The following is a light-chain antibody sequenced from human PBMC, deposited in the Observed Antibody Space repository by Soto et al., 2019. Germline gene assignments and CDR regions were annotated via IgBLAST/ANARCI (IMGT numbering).Light chain of an antibody. CDR2: DAS. J-gene: IGKJ1*01. CDR1: QTVRNNY. V-gene: IGKV3-20*01. CDR3: QQCHSSPTWT. Sequence: EFVLTQSPGTLSLSPGERATLSCRASQTVRNNYLAWYQQKPGQAPRLLIYDASSRATGIPDRFSGGGSGTDFTLTISRLEPEDFAVYYCQQCHSSPTWTFGQRTQVDTK.